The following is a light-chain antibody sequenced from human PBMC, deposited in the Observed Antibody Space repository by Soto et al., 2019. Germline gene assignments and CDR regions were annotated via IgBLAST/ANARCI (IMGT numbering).Light chain of an antibody. V-gene: IGKV1-17*03. Sequence: DIPRTQSPSAMSTSVGDRVTITCRASQDISNYLAWFQQKPGRVPKRLIVAASSVQSGVPSRFRGSGSGTAFTLKMSSLQPEDCATYYCLQHKSYPLTFGQGTKVDI. CDR2: AAS. CDR1: QDISNY. J-gene: IGKJ1*01. CDR3: LQHKSYPLT.